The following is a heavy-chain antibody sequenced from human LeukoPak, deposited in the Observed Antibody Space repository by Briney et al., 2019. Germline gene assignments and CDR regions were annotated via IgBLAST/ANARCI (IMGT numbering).Heavy chain of an antibody. V-gene: IGHV1-18*01. D-gene: IGHD1-1*01. Sequence: PGGSLRLSCAASGFIFSISDMNWVRQAPGKGLEWMGWISAYNGNTNYAQKLQGRVTMTTDTSTSTAYMELRSLRSDDTAVYYCARDFFFISSTPQRNWFDPWGQGTLVTVSS. CDR1: GFIFSISD. CDR3: ARDFFFISSTPQRNWFDP. CDR2: ISAYNGNT. J-gene: IGHJ5*02.